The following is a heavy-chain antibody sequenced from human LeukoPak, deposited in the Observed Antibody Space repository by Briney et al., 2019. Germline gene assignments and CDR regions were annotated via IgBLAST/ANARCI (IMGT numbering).Heavy chain of an antibody. D-gene: IGHD2-2*02. J-gene: IGHJ4*01. CDR1: RHTFTSYV. CDR3: ARGSHRGYCTTSNCYTVDY. Sequence: GASVKVSCKAARHTFTSYVINWVRQAPGQGLGWMGWMNPDSGNTGYAQKFQGRVSMTTNTSISTAYMELGGLTSDDTAVYFCARGSHRGYCTTSNCYTVDYWGQGTLVSVSS. V-gene: IGHV1-8*01. CDR2: MNPDSGNT.